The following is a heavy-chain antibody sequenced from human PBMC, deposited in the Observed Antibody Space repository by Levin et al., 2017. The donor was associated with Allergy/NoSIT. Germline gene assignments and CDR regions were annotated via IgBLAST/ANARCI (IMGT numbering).Heavy chain of an antibody. CDR1: GDSVSSNSAA. V-gene: IGHV6-1*01. CDR2: TYYRSKWYN. Sequence: ASQTLSLTCAISGDSVSSNSAAWNWIRQSPSRGLEWLGRTYYRSKWYNDYAVSVKSRITINPDTSKNQFSLQLNSVTPEDTAVYYCARGVREYQLLGGLYYYMDVWGKGTTVTVSS. D-gene: IGHD2-2*01. J-gene: IGHJ6*03. CDR3: ARGVREYQLLGGLYYYMDV.